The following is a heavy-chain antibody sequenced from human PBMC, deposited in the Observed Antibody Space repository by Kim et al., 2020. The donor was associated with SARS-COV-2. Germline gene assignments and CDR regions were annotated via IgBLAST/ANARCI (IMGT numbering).Heavy chain of an antibody. V-gene: IGHV1-69*01. Sequence: YAQKFQGRVTITADESTSTAYMELSSLRSEDTAVYYCARVDPGIAVAGTNWGQGTLVTVSS. J-gene: IGHJ4*02. D-gene: IGHD6-19*01. CDR3: ARVDPGIAVAGTN.